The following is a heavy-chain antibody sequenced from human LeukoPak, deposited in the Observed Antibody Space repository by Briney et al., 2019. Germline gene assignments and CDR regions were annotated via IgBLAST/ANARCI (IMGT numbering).Heavy chain of an antibody. J-gene: IGHJ4*02. V-gene: IGHV1-18*01. D-gene: IGHD3-22*01. Sequence: ASVTVSCKASGYTFTSYGISWVRQAPGQGLEWMGWISAYNGNTKYAQKFQGRVTMTTDTSTSTACMELRSLRSDDTAVYYCARDRLDYYDSSGYSDYWGQGTLVTVSS. CDR3: ARDRLDYYDSSGYSDY. CDR2: ISAYNGNT. CDR1: GYTFTSYG.